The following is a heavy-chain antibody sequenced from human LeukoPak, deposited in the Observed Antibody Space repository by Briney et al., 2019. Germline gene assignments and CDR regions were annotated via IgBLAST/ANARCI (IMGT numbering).Heavy chain of an antibody. V-gene: IGHV1-2*02. CDR3: ARGYLLGIVNYFDY. D-gene: IGHD3-9*01. Sequence: GASVKVSCKASGYTFTNNYMDWVRQAPGQGLEWMGWINANSGGTNYAQKFQGRVTMTRDPSISTAYMELSGLRSDDTAVYFCARGYLLGIVNYFDYWGQGTLVTVSS. CDR1: GYTFTNNY. J-gene: IGHJ4*02. CDR2: INANSGGT.